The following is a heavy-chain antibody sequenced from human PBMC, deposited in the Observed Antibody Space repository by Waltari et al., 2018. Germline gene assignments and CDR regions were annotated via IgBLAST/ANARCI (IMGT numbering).Heavy chain of an antibody. CDR2: VKRRGSNT. CDR1: EFTFSGYW. Sequence: EVQLVESGGGLVQPGGSLRLSCAASEFTFSGYWMHWVRQAPGKGLVGGGQGGGRGVVWVAGVKRRGSNTSHADSGKGRFTISRDTAKNTLYLQMNSLRAEDTAVYYCASQNGGNSWWLDPWGQGTLVTVSS. CDR3: ASQNGGNSWWLDP. V-gene: IGHV3-74*01. D-gene: IGHD2-21*02. J-gene: IGHJ5*02.